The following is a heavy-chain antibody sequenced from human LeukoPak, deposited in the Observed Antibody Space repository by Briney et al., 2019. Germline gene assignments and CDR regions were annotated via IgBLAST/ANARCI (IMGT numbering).Heavy chain of an antibody. CDR2: IYHSGST. J-gene: IGHJ5*02. CDR1: GGSISSGGYS. D-gene: IGHD3-10*01. CDR3: ARGPTMVRGVIRWFDP. Sequence: SETLSLTCAVSGGSISSGGYSWSWIRQPPGKGLEWIGYIYHSGSTYYNPSLKSRVTISVDRSKNQFSLKLSSVTAADTAVYYCARGPTMVRGVIRWFDPWGQGTLVTVSS. V-gene: IGHV4-30-2*01.